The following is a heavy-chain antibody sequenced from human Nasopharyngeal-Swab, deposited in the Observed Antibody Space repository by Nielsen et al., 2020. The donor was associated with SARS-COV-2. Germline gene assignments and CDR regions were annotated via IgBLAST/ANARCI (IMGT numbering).Heavy chain of an antibody. D-gene: IGHD2-2*01. CDR1: GGSFSGYY. J-gene: IGHJ6*03. V-gene: IGHV4-34*01. CDR3: ARGKEGVVPAALGMVFYYYYMDV. Sequence: GSLRLSCAVSGGSFSGYYWSWIRQPPGKGLEWIGEINHSGSTNYNPSLKSRVTISVDTSKNQFSLKLSSVTAADTAVYYCARGKEGVVPAALGMVFYYYYMDVWGKGTTVTVSS. CDR2: INHSGST.